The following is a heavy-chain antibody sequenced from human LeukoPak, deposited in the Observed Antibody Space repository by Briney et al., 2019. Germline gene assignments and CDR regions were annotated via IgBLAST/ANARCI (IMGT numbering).Heavy chain of an antibody. J-gene: IGHJ5*02. Sequence: GGSLRLSCAASGFTFSSYSMNWVRQAPGKGLEWVSSISSSSYIYYADSVKGRFTISRDNAKNSLYLQMNSLRAEDTAVYYCATYYYDSSGYYYNWFDPWGQGTLVTVSS. CDR3: ATYYYDSSGYYYNWFDP. V-gene: IGHV3-21*01. D-gene: IGHD3-22*01. CDR1: GFTFSSYS. CDR2: ISSSSYI.